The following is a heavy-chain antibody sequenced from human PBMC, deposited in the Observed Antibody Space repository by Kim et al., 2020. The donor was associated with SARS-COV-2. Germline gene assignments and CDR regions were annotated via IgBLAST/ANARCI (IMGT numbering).Heavy chain of an antibody. V-gene: IGHV3-30*04. CDR2: ISYDGSNK. Sequence: GGSLRLSCAASGFTFSSYAMHWVRQAPGKGLEWVAVISYDGSNKYYADSVRGRFTISRDNSKNTLYLQMNSLRAEDTAVYYCARDGDYYDSSGRSWGSTSYFQHWGQGTLVTVSS. CDR3: ARDGDYYDSSGRSWGSTSYFQH. CDR1: GFTFSSYA. D-gene: IGHD3-22*01. J-gene: IGHJ1*01.